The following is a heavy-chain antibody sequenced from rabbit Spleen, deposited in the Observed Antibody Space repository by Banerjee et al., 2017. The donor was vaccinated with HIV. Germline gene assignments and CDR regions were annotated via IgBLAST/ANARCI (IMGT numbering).Heavy chain of an antibody. CDR1: GCPLTNTCS. CDR2: IETTGGST. Sequence: QELAVEPGGGLVQPGGNLTLTCTASGCPLTNTCSMCWVRQPPGKGLEWIGCIETTGGSTWYASWAKGRLTISKSSSTTVTLQMTSLTAADTATYFCARDVIDKGNSFKLWGQGTLVTVS. V-gene: IGHV1S45*01. CDR3: ARDVIDKGNSFKL. D-gene: IGHD7-1*01. J-gene: IGHJ4*01.